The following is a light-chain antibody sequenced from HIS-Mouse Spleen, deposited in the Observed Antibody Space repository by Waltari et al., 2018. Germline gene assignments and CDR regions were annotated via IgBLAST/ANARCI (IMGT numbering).Light chain of an antibody. CDR1: QSVSSY. V-gene: IGKV3-11*01. CDR3: QQRSNWPIT. J-gene: IGKJ5*01. CDR2: DAP. Sequence: EIVFTQSPATLSLSPGERATLSCRASQSVSSYLAWYQQKPGQAPRLLIYDAPNMATGIPARFSGSGSGTDFTLTISSLEPEDFAVYYCQQRSNWPITFGQGTRLEIK.